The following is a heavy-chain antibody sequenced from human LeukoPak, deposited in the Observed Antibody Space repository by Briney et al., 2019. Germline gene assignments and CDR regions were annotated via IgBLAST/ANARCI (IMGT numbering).Heavy chain of an antibody. V-gene: IGHV3-74*03. D-gene: IGHD5-12*01. CDR1: GFTFSTSA. J-gene: IGHJ5*02. CDR2: IHPDGSIT. CDR3: APQQTYSPYNWFDP. Sequence: GGSLRLSCVVSGFTFSTSAMSWVRQAPGTGLVWVSRIHPDGSITTYADSVKGRFTISRDNAKNTLYLQMNSLRAEDTAVYYCAPQQTYSPYNWFDPWGQGTLVTVSS.